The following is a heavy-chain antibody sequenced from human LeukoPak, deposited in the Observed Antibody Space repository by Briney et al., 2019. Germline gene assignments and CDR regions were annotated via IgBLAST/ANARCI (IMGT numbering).Heavy chain of an antibody. Sequence: SVKVSCKASGGTFSSYAISWVRQAPGQGLEWMGGIIPIFGTANYAQKFQGRVTISTDESTSTAYMELSSLRSEDTAVYYCARGGMRWLQSSVLDYWGQGTLVTVSS. J-gene: IGHJ4*02. V-gene: IGHV1-69*05. CDR2: IIPIFGTA. CDR1: GGTFSSYA. D-gene: IGHD5-24*01. CDR3: ARGGMRWLQSSVLDY.